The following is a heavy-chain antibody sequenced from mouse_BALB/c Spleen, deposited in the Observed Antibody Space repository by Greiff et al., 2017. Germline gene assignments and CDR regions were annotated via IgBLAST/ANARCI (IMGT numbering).Heavy chain of an antibody. Sequence: VMLVESGPGLVAPSQSLSITCTVSGFSLTSYGVHWVRQPPGKGLEWLGVIWAGGSTNYNSALMSRLSISKDNSKSQVFLKMNSLQTDDTAMYYCARRAYYGNYGYAMDYWGQGTSVTVSS. CDR2: IWAGGST. D-gene: IGHD2-10*01. CDR3: ARRAYYGNYGYAMDY. J-gene: IGHJ4*01. V-gene: IGHV2-9*02. CDR1: GFSLTSYG.